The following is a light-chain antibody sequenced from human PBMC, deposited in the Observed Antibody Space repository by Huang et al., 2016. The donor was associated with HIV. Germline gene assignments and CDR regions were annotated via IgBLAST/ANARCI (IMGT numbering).Light chain of an antibody. V-gene: IGKV3-15*01. CDR2: GAS. J-gene: IGKJ1*01. CDR1: QNVRSN. CDR3: QQYNYRRT. Sequence: DIVMTQSPATLSVSPGERATLSCRASQNVRSNLAWYRQNPGQAPGFLIYGASTRATGIPVRFSGRGSGTEFTRTISCLQSEDFAVYFCQQYNYRRTFGQGTKVEIK.